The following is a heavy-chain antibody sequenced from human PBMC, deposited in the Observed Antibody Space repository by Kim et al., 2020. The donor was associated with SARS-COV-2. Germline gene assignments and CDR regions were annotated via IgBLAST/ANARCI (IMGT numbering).Heavy chain of an antibody. Sequence: YAQKFQGRVTMTRDTSISTAYMELSRLRSDDTAMYYCACSSSSSDFRVDYWGQGTLVTVSS. D-gene: IGHD6-6*01. CDR3: ACSSSSSDFRVDY. V-gene: IGHV1-2*02. J-gene: IGHJ4*02.